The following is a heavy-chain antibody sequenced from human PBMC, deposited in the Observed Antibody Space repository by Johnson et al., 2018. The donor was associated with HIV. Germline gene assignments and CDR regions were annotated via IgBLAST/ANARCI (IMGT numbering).Heavy chain of an antibody. V-gene: IGHV3-66*01. Sequence: VQLMESGGGLVQPGGSLRLSCAASGFTVSSNYMSWVRQAPGKGLEWVSVIYSGGSTYYADSVKGRFTISRDNSKNTLYLQMNSLRAEDTAVYYCARWGTQEPYVDAFDIWSQGTMVTVSS. CDR1: GFTVSSNY. J-gene: IGHJ3*02. CDR3: ARWGTQEPYVDAFDI. D-gene: IGHD3-16*01. CDR2: IYSGGST.